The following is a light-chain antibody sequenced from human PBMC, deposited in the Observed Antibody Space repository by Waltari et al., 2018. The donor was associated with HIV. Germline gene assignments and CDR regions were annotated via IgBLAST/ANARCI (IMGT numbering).Light chain of an antibody. J-gene: IGLJ2*01. V-gene: IGLV3-9*01. CDR1: HIGRTT. Sequence: SYALTQPLSVSVALGQTARITCGGNHIGRTTVHCYQQKPGPAPVLVIYSDSNRPSGIPERFAGSNSGNTATLTISRAQAGDEADYYCHVWDSSTVVFGGGTKLTVL. CDR3: HVWDSSTVV. CDR2: SDS.